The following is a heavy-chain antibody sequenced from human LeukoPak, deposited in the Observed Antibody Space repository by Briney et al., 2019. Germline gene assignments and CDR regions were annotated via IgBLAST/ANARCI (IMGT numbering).Heavy chain of an antibody. CDR2: IYTSGST. J-gene: IGHJ6*03. CDR1: GGSISSYY. Sequence: SETLSLTCTVSGGSISSYYWSWIRQPAGKGLEWIGRIYTSGSTNYNPSLKSRVTMSVDTSKNQFSLKLSSVTAADTAVYCCARGSNRGVYYYYYYMDVWGKGTTVTVSS. CDR3: ARGSNRGVYYYYYYMDV. V-gene: IGHV4-4*07. D-gene: IGHD2/OR15-2a*01.